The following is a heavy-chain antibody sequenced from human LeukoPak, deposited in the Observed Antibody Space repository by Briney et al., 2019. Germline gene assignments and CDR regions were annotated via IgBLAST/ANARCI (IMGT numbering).Heavy chain of an antibody. CDR1: GGSFSGYY. CDR3: ARVGGLWFGESSHASFDY. Sequence: SETLSLTCAVYGGSFSGYYWGWIRQPPGKGLEWIGEINHSGSTNYNPSLKSRVTISVDTSKNQFSLKLSSVTAADTAVYYCARVGGLWFGESSHASFDYWGQGTLVTVSS. D-gene: IGHD3-10*01. V-gene: IGHV4-34*01. J-gene: IGHJ4*02. CDR2: INHSGST.